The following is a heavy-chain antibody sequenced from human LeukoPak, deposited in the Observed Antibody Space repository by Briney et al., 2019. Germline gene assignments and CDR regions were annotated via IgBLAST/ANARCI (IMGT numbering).Heavy chain of an antibody. CDR1: GGSISSYY. Sequence: PSETLSLTCTVSGGSISSYYWSWIRQPPGKGLEWIGYIYYSGSTNYNPSLKSRVTISVDTSKNLFSLKPSSVTAADTAVYYCARHMDYYDSSGFYFDIWGQGTMVTVSS. D-gene: IGHD3-22*01. J-gene: IGHJ3*02. CDR2: IYYSGST. V-gene: IGHV4-59*08. CDR3: ARHMDYYDSSGFYFDI.